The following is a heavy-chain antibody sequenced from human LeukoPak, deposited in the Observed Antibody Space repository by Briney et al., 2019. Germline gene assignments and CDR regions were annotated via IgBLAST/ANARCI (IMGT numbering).Heavy chain of an antibody. J-gene: IGHJ4*02. D-gene: IGHD5-12*01. CDR2: IKQDGGEK. CDR3: ARGEVATTWGDFDY. Sequence: PRGSLRLSCAASGFTFSAYWMSWVRQAPGKGLEWLANIKQDGGEKYYVDSVKGRFTISRNNAKNSLYLQMNSLRAEDTAVYYCARGEVATTWGDFDYWGQGTLVTVSS. V-gene: IGHV3-7*04. CDR1: GFTFSAYW.